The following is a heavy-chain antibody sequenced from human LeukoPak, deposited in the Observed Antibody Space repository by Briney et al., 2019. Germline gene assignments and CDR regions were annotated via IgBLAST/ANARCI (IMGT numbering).Heavy chain of an antibody. CDR1: GDSVSNGNYY. Sequence: SSETLSLTCTVSGDSVSNGNYYWSWLRQPPGKALEWIGYIYYTGKTYYNPSLEGRVTILVDTSRNHFSVKLSSVTAADTAVYYCAGSQNYYGLGDYWSQGTLVTVSS. CDR3: AGSQNYYGLGDY. CDR2: IYYTGKT. J-gene: IGHJ4*02. D-gene: IGHD3-10*01. V-gene: IGHV4-61*03.